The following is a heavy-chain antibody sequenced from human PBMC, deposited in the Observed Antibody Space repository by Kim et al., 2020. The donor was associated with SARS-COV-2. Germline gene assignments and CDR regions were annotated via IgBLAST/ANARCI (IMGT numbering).Heavy chain of an antibody. CDR3: ARLSKLYPGIAAAGLVYD. CDR1: GGTFSSYA. V-gene: IGHV1-69*13. Sequence: SVKVSCKASGGTFSSYAISWVRQAPGQGLEWMGGIIPIFGTANYAQKFQGRVTITADESTSTAYMELSSLRSEDTAVYYCARLSKLYPGIAAAGLVYDWGQGTLVTVSS. CDR2: IIPIFGTA. J-gene: IGHJ4*02. D-gene: IGHD6-13*01.